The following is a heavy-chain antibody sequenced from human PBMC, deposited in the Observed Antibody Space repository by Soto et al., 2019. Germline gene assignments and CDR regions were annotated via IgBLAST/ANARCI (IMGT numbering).Heavy chain of an antibody. D-gene: IGHD1-26*01. CDR3: ARDGGNSGRYDY. CDR1: GFTFSDYY. Sequence: GGSLRLSCAASGFTFSDYYMSWIRQAPGKGLEWISYIRGSGSYTDYADSVKGRFTISRDNAKNSLYLQMNSLRAEYTAVYYCARDGGNSGRYDYWGQGTLVTVSS. V-gene: IGHV3-11*06. CDR2: IRGSGSYT. J-gene: IGHJ4*02.